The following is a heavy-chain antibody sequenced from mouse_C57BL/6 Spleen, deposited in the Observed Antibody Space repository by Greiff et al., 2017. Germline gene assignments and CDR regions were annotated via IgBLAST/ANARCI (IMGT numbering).Heavy chain of an antibody. D-gene: IGHD2-3*01. Sequence: QVQLQQPGAELVNPGASVKLSCKASGYTFTSYWMHWVKQRPGQGLEWIGMIHPNSGSTNYNEKFKSKATLTVDKSSSTAYMQLSSLTSEDSAVYYCARGGRLLLWFAYWGQGTLVTVSA. CDR2: IHPNSGST. CDR3: ARGGRLLLWFAY. V-gene: IGHV1-64*01. CDR1: GYTFTSYW. J-gene: IGHJ3*01.